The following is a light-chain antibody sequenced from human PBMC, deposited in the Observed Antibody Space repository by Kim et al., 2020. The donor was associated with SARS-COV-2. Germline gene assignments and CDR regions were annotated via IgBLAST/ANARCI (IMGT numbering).Light chain of an antibody. CDR1: SSDVGGYNH. J-gene: IGLJ1*01. CDR3: SSHAGSNNYV. Sequence: GQSVTISCTGTSSDVGGYNHVSWYQQHPGKAPKLMVYEVSKRPSGVPDRFSGSRSGNTASLTVSGLQADDEADYYCSSHAGSNNYVFGTGTKVTVL. CDR2: EVS. V-gene: IGLV2-8*01.